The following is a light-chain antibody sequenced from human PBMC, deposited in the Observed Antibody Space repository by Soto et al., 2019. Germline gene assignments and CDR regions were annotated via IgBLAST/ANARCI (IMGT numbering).Light chain of an antibody. CDR3: QQYGTSRT. CDR1: QSVRNN. CDR2: AVS. J-gene: IGKJ1*01. V-gene: IGKV3-15*01. Sequence: EIVVTQSPDTLSVSTWEGATLFCRASQSVRNNLAWYQQKPGLAPRLLIYAVSTRATGVPARFSGNGSETEFSLTISGLQSDDYAVYHCQQYGTSRTFGQGTKVDIK.